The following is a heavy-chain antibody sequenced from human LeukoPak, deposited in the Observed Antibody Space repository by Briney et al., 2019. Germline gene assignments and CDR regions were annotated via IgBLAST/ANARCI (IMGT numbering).Heavy chain of an antibody. V-gene: IGHV3-30-3*01. D-gene: IGHD1-26*01. J-gene: IGHJ6*02. CDR1: GFTFSSYA. CDR3: ARAGAPLYYYYGMDV. CDR2: ISYDGSNK. Sequence: GGSLRLSCAASGFTFSSYAMHWVRQAPGKGLEWVAVISYDGSNKYYADSVKGRFTISRDNSKNTLYLQMSSLRAEDTAVYYCARAGAPLYYYYGMDVWGQGTTVTVSS.